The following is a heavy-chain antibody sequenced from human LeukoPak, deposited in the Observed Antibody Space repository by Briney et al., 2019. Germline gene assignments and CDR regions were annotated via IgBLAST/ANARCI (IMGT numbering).Heavy chain of an antibody. Sequence: GGSLRLSCAASGFTFSSYSMNWVRQAPGRGLEWVSSISSSSSYIYYADSVKGRFTISRDNAKNSLYLQMNSLRAEDTAVYYCASADTDGYSSSFDPWGQGTLVTVSS. V-gene: IGHV3-21*01. CDR2: ISSSSSYI. CDR1: GFTFSSYS. D-gene: IGHD6-13*01. J-gene: IGHJ5*02. CDR3: ASADTDGYSSSFDP.